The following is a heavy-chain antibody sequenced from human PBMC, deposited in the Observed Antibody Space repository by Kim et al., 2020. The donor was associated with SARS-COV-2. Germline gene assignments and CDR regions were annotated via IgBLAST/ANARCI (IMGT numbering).Heavy chain of an antibody. D-gene: IGHD4-17*01. J-gene: IGHJ3*02. CDR3: ARDWDDYGDYGAFDI. Sequence: DSVKGRFTISRDNSKNTLYLQMNSLRAEDTAVYYCARDWDDYGDYGAFDIWGQGTMVTVSS. V-gene: IGHV3-30*01.